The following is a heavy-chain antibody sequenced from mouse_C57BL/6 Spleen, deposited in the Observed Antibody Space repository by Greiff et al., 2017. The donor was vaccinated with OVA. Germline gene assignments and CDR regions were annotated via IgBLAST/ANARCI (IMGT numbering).Heavy chain of an antibody. CDR3: VRPESTMIDWFAY. CDR2: IRSKSNNYAT. Sequence: EVKLVESGGGLVQPKGSLKLSCAASGFSFNTYAMNWVRQAPGKGLEWVARIRSKSNNYATYYADSVKDRFTISRDDSESMLYLQMNNLKTEDTAMYYCVRPESTMIDWFAYWGQGTLVTVSA. CDR1: GFSFNTYA. V-gene: IGHV10-1*01. J-gene: IGHJ3*01. D-gene: IGHD2-4*01.